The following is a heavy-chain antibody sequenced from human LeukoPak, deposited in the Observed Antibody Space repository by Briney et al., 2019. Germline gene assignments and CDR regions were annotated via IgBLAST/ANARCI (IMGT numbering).Heavy chain of an antibody. V-gene: IGHV1-69*01. CDR1: GGTFSSYA. D-gene: IGHD3-3*01. J-gene: IGHJ6*03. CDR2: IIPIFGTA. CDR3: ARTKTVFGVAGRDYYYYMDV. Sequence: ASVKVSCKASGGTFSSYAISWVRQAPGQGLEWMGGIIPIFGTANYAQKFQGRVTITADESTSTAYMELSSLRSEDTAVYYCARTKTVFGVAGRDYYYYMDVWGKGTTVTVSS.